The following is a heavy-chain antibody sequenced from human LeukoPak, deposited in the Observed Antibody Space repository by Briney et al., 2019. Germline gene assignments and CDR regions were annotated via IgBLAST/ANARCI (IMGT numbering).Heavy chain of an antibody. D-gene: IGHD6-13*01. J-gene: IGHJ4*02. V-gene: IGHV4-59*01. CDR1: GGSIGSYY. Sequence: SETLSLTCTVSGGSIGSYYWTWIRQPPGKGLEWIGYIYYTGTTNYNPSLKSRVTISIDTSKNQFSLKLSFVTAADTAVYYCARGIAAAGTLGYWGQGTLVTVSS. CDR3: ARGIAAAGTLGY. CDR2: IYYTGTT.